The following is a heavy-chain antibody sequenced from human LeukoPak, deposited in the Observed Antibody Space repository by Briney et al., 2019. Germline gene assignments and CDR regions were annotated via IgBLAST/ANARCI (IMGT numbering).Heavy chain of an antibody. Sequence: GGSLRLSCAASGFTFSSYNMNWVRQAPGKGLEWVSYISSSDSSTHYADSVKGRFTISRDNAKNSLYLQMNSLRVEDMGVYYCARETRGHYYDSSGPDHWGQGTLVTVSS. CDR2: ISSSDSST. CDR3: ARETRGHYYDSSGPDH. V-gene: IGHV3-48*04. D-gene: IGHD3-22*01. CDR1: GFTFSSYN. J-gene: IGHJ5*02.